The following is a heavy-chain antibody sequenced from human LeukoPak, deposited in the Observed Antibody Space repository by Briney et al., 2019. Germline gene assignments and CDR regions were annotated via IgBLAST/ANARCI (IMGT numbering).Heavy chain of an antibody. Sequence: GGSLRLSCAASGFTVSSNYMSWVRQAPGKGLEWVSVIYSGGSTYYADSVKGRFTISRDNSKNTLYLQMNSLRAEDTAVYYCAKVKRDYDFWSGYWATFDYWGQGTLVTVSS. V-gene: IGHV3-53*01. CDR3: AKVKRDYDFWSGYWATFDY. J-gene: IGHJ4*02. D-gene: IGHD3-3*01. CDR2: IYSGGST. CDR1: GFTVSSNY.